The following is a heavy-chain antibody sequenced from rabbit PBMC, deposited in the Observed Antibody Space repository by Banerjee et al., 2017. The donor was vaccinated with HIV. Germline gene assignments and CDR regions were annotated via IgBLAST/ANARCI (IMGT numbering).Heavy chain of an antibody. Sequence: QSLEESGGDLVKPGASLTLTCTASGFSFSDKYVMCWVRQAPGKGLEWIGCINTSSGNTVYASWAKGRFTISKTSSTTVTLQMTSLTAADTATYFCARDLAGAIGWNFNLWGPGTLVTVS. CDR3: ARDLAGAIGWNFNL. V-gene: IGHV1S40*01. CDR2: INTSSGNT. CDR1: GFSFSDKYV. J-gene: IGHJ4*01. D-gene: IGHD4-1*01.